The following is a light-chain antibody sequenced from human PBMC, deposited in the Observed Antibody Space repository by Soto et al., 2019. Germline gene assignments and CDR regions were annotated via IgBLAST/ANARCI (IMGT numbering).Light chain of an antibody. J-gene: IGKJ1*01. CDR3: QQYNTYPRT. Sequence: IQMTQSPSSLSSSVGDRVTVTCRASQSISTSLAWYQQKPGKAPKLLIYKASNLESGVPSRFSGSGSGTEGTITISSLQQDDGSTYDCQQYNTYPRTFGQGTKVDIK. CDR1: QSISTS. CDR2: KAS. V-gene: IGKV1-5*03.